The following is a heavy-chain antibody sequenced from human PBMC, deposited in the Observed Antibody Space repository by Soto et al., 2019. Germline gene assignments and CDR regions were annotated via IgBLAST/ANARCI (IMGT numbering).Heavy chain of an antibody. J-gene: IGHJ4*02. D-gene: IGHD6-13*01. CDR3: TTDFPWAYSSTWSHDY. Sequence: NPGGSLRLSSAASGLTFSNAWMSWVRQAPGKGLEWVGRFKSKTHGGTTDYAAPVKGRFTISRDDSKNTLYLQMNSLKTEDTALYYCTTDFPWAYSSTWSHDYWGQGTLVTVSS. V-gene: IGHV3-15*01. CDR2: FKSKTHGGTT. CDR1: GLTFSNAW.